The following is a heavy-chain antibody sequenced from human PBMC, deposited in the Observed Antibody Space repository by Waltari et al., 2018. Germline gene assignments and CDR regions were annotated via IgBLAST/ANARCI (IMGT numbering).Heavy chain of an antibody. CDR2: INHSGST. CDR3: ARGGRSSFGGNYYFDY. D-gene: IGHD3-16*01. Sequence: QVQLQQWGAGLLKPSETLSLTCAVSGGSFSGYYWSWLRHPPGKGLEWIGEINHSGSTNYNPSLKSRVTISVDTSKNQFSLKLSSVTAADTAVYYCARGGRSSFGGNYYFDYWGQGTLVTVSS. J-gene: IGHJ4*02. CDR1: GGSFSGYY. V-gene: IGHV4-34*01.